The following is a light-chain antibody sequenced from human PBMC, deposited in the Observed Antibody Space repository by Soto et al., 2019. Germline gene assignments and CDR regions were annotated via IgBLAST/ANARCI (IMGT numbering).Light chain of an antibody. J-gene: IGKJ2*01. V-gene: IGKV2-30*01. CDR3: MQGIDWPYT. Sequence: VLTQSPLSLPVTLGQPASISCRSSQSPADRVGNIFLNWFQQRPGQSPRRLLYKISHRDSGVPDRVSGSGTDTEFTLTISRVEAEDVGVYDCMQGIDWPYTFGQGTKLEI. CDR1: QSPADRVGNIF. CDR2: KIS.